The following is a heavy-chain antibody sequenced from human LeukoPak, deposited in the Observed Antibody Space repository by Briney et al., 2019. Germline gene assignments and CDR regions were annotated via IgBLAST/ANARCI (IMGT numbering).Heavy chain of an antibody. D-gene: IGHD6-13*01. J-gene: IGHJ6*03. CDR1: GYTFTSYD. CDR3: ARGLAAWYYYYYMDV. V-gene: IGHV1-8*01. Sequence: ASVKVSCKASGYTFTSYDINWVRQATGQGLEWMGWMNPNSGITGYAQKFQGRVTMTRNTSISTAYMELSSLRSEDTAVYYCARGLAAWYYYYYMDVWGKGTTVTVSS. CDR2: MNPNSGIT.